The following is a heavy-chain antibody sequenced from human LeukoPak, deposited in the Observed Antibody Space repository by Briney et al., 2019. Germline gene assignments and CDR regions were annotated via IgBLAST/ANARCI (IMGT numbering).Heavy chain of an antibody. Sequence: GGSLRLSCAASGFTFSSYWMHWVRQAPGKGLEWVSAITGSADRTHYADSVKGRFTISRDNSKNIVYLQMNSLRAKDTAVYFCARPQVVVLNPFDYWGQGTLVTVSS. CDR1: GFTFSSYW. CDR3: ARPQVVVLNPFDY. V-gene: IGHV3-23*01. CDR2: ITGSADRT. J-gene: IGHJ4*02. D-gene: IGHD3-10*01.